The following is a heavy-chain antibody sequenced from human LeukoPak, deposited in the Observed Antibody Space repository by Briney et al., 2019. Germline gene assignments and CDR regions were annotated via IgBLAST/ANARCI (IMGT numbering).Heavy chain of an antibody. J-gene: IGHJ4*02. CDR2: IYSGGST. D-gene: IGHD6-19*01. V-gene: IGHV3-53*01. CDR3: ARESPRRAVTGMDY. CDR1: GFTVSSNY. Sequence: GGSLRLSCAASGFTVSSNYMSWVRQAPGKGLEWVSVIYSGGSTYYADSVKGRFTISRDNSKNTLYLQMNSLRAEDTAVYYCARESPRRAVTGMDYWGQGTLVTVSS.